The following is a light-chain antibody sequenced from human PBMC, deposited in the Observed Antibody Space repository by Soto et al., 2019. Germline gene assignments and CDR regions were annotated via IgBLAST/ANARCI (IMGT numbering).Light chain of an antibody. Sequence: IGLTQSIKTSDERRGGRACRSWRASQRVSNNYLAWYQQKPGQAPRLLTYGASNRPTGIPERFSGSGSGTDFTLTISSLEPEDFAAYYCHYYGSSAWTFGRGTKVDIK. CDR1: QRVSNNY. J-gene: IGKJ1*01. CDR2: GAS. CDR3: HYYGSSAWT. V-gene: IGKV3-20*01.